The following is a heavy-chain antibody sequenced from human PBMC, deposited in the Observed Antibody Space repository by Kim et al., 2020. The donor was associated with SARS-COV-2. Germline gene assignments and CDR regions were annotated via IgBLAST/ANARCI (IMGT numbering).Heavy chain of an antibody. CDR3: ASNLHSSCWTFFWYFDL. J-gene: IGHJ2*01. V-gene: IGHV3-23*01. D-gene: IGHD2-15*01. CDR1: GFTFSSYA. Sequence: GGSLRLSCAASGFTFSSYAMSWVRQAPGKGLEWVSTVFGSGGSTYSADSVKGRFTISRDNSKNTLYLELNSLRAEDTAVYFCASNLHSSCWTFFWYFDLWGRGTLVTVSS. CDR2: VFGSGGST.